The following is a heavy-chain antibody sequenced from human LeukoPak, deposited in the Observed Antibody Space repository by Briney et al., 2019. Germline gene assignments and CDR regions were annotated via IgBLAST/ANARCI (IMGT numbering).Heavy chain of an antibody. CDR3: ARDKRGRGSSAPYFDY. Sequence: GASVKVSCKASGYTFTSYGISWVRQAPGQGLEWMGWISAYNGNTNYAQKLQGRVTMTTDTSTSTAYMELRSLRSDDTAVYYCARDKRGRGSSAPYFDYWGQGTLVTVSS. CDR2: ISAYNGNT. J-gene: IGHJ4*02. CDR1: GYTFTSYG. D-gene: IGHD2-2*01. V-gene: IGHV1-18*01.